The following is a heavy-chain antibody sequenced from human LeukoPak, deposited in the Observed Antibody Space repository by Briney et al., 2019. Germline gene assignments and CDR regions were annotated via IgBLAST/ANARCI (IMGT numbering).Heavy chain of an antibody. V-gene: IGHV1-18*01. CDR3: ARGVGYSGYDLGELSY. CDR1: GYTFTSYG. J-gene: IGHJ4*02. D-gene: IGHD5-12*01. Sequence: ASVKVSCKASGYTFTSYGISWVRQAPGQGLEWMGWISAYNGNTNYAQKLQGRVTMTTDTSTSTAYMELRSLRSDDTAAYYCARGVGYSGYDLGELSYWGQGTLVTVSS. CDR2: ISAYNGNT.